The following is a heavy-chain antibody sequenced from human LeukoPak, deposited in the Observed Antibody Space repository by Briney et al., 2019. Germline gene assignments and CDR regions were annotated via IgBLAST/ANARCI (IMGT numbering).Heavy chain of an antibody. V-gene: IGHV1-18*01. D-gene: IGHD3-3*01. CDR3: ARGLEWLTRRHTWFDP. J-gene: IGHJ5*02. Sequence: ASVKVSCKASSYTFTNYAFTWVRQAPGQGLEWMGWISAYNGNTNYAQKLQGRVTMTTDTSTNTAYMERRSLRSDDTAVYYCARGLEWLTRRHTWFDPWGQGTLVTVSS. CDR2: ISAYNGNT. CDR1: SYTFTNYA.